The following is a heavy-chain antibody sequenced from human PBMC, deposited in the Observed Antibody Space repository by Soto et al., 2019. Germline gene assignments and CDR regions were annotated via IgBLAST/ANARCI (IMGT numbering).Heavy chain of an antibody. D-gene: IGHD3-22*01. CDR3: ASTSYFDNSVSAY. V-gene: IGHV4-30-4*01. J-gene: IGHJ4*02. Sequence: PSETLSLTCTVSGGSISSDNYYGSWIRQPPGKGLEWIGYIYYSGSTYYNPSLKSRVIISIDTSKNQFSLKLSSVTAADTAVYYCASTSYFDNSVSAYWGQGTLVTVSS. CDR1: GGSISSDNYY. CDR2: IYYSGST.